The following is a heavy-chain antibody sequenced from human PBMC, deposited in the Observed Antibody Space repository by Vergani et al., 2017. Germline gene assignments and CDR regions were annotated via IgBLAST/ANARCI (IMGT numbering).Heavy chain of an antibody. CDR2: INPNSGGT. D-gene: IGHD3-22*01. CDR3: ARVWHYDSSGHYYFDY. CDR1: GYTFTGYY. Sequence: QVQLVQSGAEVKKPGASVKVSCKASGYTFTGYYMHWVRQAPGQGLEWMGWINPNSGGTNYAQKFQGRVTMTRDTSISTAYMELSRLRSDDTAVYYCARVWHYDSSGHYYFDYWGQGTLVTVSS. J-gene: IGHJ4*02. V-gene: IGHV1-2*02.